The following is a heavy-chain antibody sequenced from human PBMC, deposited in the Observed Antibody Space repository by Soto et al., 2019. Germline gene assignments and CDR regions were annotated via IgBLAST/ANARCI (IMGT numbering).Heavy chain of an antibody. J-gene: IGHJ1*01. CDR1: GGTFSSYA. V-gene: IGHV1-69*13. CDR3: ASYHRVYPPTKPRFQH. CDR2: IIPIFGTA. Sequence: SVKVSCKASGGTFSSYAISWVRQAPGQGLEWMGGIIPIFGTANYAQKFQGRVTITADESTSTAYMELSSLRSEDTAVYYCASYHRVYPPTKPRFQHWGQGTLVTSPQ. D-gene: IGHD6-13*01.